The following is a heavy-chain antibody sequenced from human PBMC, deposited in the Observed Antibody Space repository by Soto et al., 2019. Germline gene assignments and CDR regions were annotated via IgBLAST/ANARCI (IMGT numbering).Heavy chain of an antibody. CDR1: GGSISSYY. D-gene: IGHD3-3*01. J-gene: IGHJ4*02. Sequence: SETLSLTCTVSGGSISSYYWSWIRQPPGKGLEWIGYIYYSGSTNYNPSLKSRVTISVDTSKNQFSLKLSSVTAADTAVYYCARGVVFLEWFTYFDYWGQGTLVTVSS. CDR2: IYYSGST. V-gene: IGHV4-59*01. CDR3: ARGVVFLEWFTYFDY.